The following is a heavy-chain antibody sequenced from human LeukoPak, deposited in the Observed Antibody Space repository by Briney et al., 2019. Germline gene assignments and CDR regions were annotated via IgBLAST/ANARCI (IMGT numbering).Heavy chain of an antibody. CDR2: ISYDGSNK. Sequence: PGRSLRLSCAASGFTFSSYGMHWVRQAPGKGLEWVAVISYDGSNKYYADSVKGRFTISRGNSKNTLYLQMNSLRAEDTAVYYCAKDWHSSGWYYFDYWGQGTLVTVSS. V-gene: IGHV3-30*18. J-gene: IGHJ4*02. CDR3: AKDWHSSGWYYFDY. D-gene: IGHD6-19*01. CDR1: GFTFSSYG.